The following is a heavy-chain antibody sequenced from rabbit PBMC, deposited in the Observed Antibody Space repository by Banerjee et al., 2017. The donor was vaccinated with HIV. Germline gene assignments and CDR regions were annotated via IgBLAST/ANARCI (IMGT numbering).Heavy chain of an antibody. CDR2: IYAGTAGTT. J-gene: IGHJ4*01. V-gene: IGHV1S45*01. CDR1: GFSFSSNP. Sequence: QEQLKESGGGLVQPGGSLKLSCTASGFSFSSNPMCWVRQAPGKGLEWIACIYAGTAGTTYYASWAKGRFTISKTSSTTVTLQMTSLTAADTAIYFCARYAAGSGYPLWGPGTLVTVS. D-gene: IGHD8-1*01. CDR3: ARYAAGSGYPL.